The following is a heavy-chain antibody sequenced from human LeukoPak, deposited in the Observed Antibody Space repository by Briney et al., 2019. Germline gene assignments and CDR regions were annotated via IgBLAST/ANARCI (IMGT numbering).Heavy chain of an antibody. D-gene: IGHD1-26*01. CDR2: IYHSGST. CDR1: GGSISSYY. J-gene: IGHJ4*02. Sequence: SQTLSLTCTVSGGSISSYYCSWVRQPPGKGLEWIGYIYHSGSTNYNPSLKSRVTISVDTSKNQFSLKLSSVTAADTVVFYCARENSGSYREFDYWGQGTLVTVSS. V-gene: IGHV4-59*12. CDR3: ARENSGSYREFDY.